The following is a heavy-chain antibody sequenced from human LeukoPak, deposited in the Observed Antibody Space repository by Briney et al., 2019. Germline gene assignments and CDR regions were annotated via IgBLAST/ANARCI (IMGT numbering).Heavy chain of an antibody. Sequence: SETLSLTCTVSGGSISSYYWSWIRQPPGKGLEWIGYIYYSGSTNYNPSLKSRVTISVDTSKNQFSLKLSSVTAADTAVYYCARRALWSGYPQNHDAFDIWGQGTMVTVSS. CDR1: GGSISSYY. D-gene: IGHD3-3*01. V-gene: IGHV4-59*08. CDR3: ARRALWSGYPQNHDAFDI. J-gene: IGHJ3*02. CDR2: IYYSGST.